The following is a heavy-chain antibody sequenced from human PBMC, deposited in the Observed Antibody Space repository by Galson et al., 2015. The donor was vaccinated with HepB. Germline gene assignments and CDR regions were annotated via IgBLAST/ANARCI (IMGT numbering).Heavy chain of an antibody. J-gene: IGHJ4*02. D-gene: IGHD3-10*01. CDR2: IDWDDDK. CDR3: ARIPPLLFGPGKYDFDD. CDR1: GFSLSTRGLS. Sequence: PALVKPTQTLTLTCTFSGFSLSTRGLSVSWIRQPPGKAPEWLARIDWDDDKYYTTSLRTRLTISKDTSKNQVVLTMTNMDPVDTATYYCARIPPLLFGPGKYDFDDGGQGTLGTVSA. V-gene: IGHV2-70*11.